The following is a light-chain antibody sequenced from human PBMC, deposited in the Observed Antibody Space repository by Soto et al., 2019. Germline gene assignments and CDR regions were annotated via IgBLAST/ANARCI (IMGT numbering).Light chain of an antibody. CDR3: LQDYNVPWT. V-gene: IGKV1-6*01. J-gene: IGKJ1*01. CDR1: QGIRND. Sequence: AIQMTQSPSSLSASLGDRVTITCRASQGIRNDLGWYQQKPGNAPRLLIYAASTLQSGVPSRFSGSGSGTDFTLTISSLQPEDFATYYCLQDYNVPWTFGQGTKVEIK. CDR2: AAS.